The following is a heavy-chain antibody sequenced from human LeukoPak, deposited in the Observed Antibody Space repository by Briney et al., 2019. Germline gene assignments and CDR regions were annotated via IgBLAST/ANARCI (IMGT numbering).Heavy chain of an antibody. CDR2: INANTGNP. J-gene: IGHJ6*03. Sequence: ASVKVSCKASGYTFTSYAMNWVRQAPGQGLEWMGWINANTGNPTYAQGFTGRFVFSLDTSVSTAYLQISSLKAEDTAVYYCARETYSSSALDYYYYYMDVWGKGTTVTVSS. CDR3: ARETYSSSALDYYYYYMDV. V-gene: IGHV7-4-1*02. CDR1: GYTFTSYA. D-gene: IGHD6-6*01.